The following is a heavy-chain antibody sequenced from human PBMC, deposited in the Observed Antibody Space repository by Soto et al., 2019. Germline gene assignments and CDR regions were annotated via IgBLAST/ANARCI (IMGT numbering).Heavy chain of an antibody. D-gene: IGHD2-21*01. CDR3: ARVGVVTDDAFDI. CDR2: IWYDGSNK. Sequence: QVQLVESGGGVVQPGRSLRLSCAASGFTFSSYGMHWVRQAPGKGLEWVAVIWYDGSNKYYADSVKGRFTISRDNSKNTLYLKMNSLRAEDTAVYYCARVGVVTDDAFDIWGQGTMVTVSS. V-gene: IGHV3-33*01. J-gene: IGHJ3*02. CDR1: GFTFSSYG.